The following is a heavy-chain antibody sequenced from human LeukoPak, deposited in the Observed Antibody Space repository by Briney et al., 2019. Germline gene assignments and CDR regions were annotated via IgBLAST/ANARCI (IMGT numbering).Heavy chain of an antibody. J-gene: IGHJ4*02. CDR1: GFTFSSYE. CDR2: ISSSGSTI. V-gene: IGHV3-48*03. CDR3: ARGSEAYCGGDCNPNDY. D-gene: IGHD2-21*02. Sequence: GGSLRLSCAASGFTFSSYEMNWVRQAPGKGLEWVSYISSSGSTIYYADSVKGRFTISRDNAKNSLYLQMNSLRAEDTAVYYCARGSEAYCGGDCNPNDYWGQGTLVTVSS.